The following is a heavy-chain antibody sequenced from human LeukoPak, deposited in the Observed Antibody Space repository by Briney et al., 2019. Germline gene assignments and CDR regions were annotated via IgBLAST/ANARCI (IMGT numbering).Heavy chain of an antibody. V-gene: IGHV3-48*01. CDR3: ARVPTVSSWSTYYDY. J-gene: IGHJ4*02. CDR1: EFTFSTYS. Sequence: GGSLRLSCTASEFTFSTYSMNWVRQAPGKGLEWVSYISSSSSTIYYADSVKGRFTISRDNAKHSLYLQMNSLRAEDTAVYYCARVPTVSSWSTYYDYWGQGTLVTVSS. CDR2: ISSSSSTI. D-gene: IGHD6-13*01.